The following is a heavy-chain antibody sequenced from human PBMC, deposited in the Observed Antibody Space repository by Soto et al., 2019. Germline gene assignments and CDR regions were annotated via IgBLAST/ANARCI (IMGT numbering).Heavy chain of an antibody. D-gene: IGHD3-16*01. J-gene: IGHJ6*02. CDR1: GFTFSTSA. V-gene: IGHV3-33*05. CDR2: LLHDSSDI. Sequence: QVHLVESGGAVVQPGTSLRLSCAASGFTFSTSAMHWVRQAPGQGLEWVAFLLHDSSDIFYADSVRGRFTVSRDNSKKTGEIQLNPLRPQDPAVHSCARVRHDDDGSRGELGVDVWGQGTTVTV. CDR3: ARVRHDDDGSRGELGVDV.